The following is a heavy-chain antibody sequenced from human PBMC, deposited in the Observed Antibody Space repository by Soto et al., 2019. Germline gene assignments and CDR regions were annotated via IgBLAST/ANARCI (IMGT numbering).Heavy chain of an antibody. D-gene: IGHD5-12*01. CDR3: ARTPIIVATNSYYYYYGMYV. Sequence: SETLSLTCAVSGGPIRAYHWTWIRQPPGKGLEWIGYVLYSGNTKYNPSLKSRVTISVDTSKNQFSLRLSSVTAADTAVYYCARTPIIVATNSYYYYYGMYVRAQRTSVPVSS. CDR1: GGPIRAYH. V-gene: IGHV4-59*01. CDR2: VLYSGNT. J-gene: IGHJ6*02.